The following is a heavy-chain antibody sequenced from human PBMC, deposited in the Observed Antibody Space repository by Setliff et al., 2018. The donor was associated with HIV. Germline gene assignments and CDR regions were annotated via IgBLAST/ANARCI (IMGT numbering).Heavy chain of an antibody. CDR3: AKELAASGLGYFDS. D-gene: IGHD3-22*01. J-gene: IGHJ4*02. V-gene: IGHV3-11*01. Sequence: GGSLRLSCAASGFRFSDHFASWFRQAPGKGLEWIADISSSGDTSNYADSVKGRFTISRDNSKNTVYLQMNSLRAEDTAEYYCAKELAASGLGYFDSWGRGILVTVSS. CDR2: ISSSGDTS. CDR1: GFRFSDHF.